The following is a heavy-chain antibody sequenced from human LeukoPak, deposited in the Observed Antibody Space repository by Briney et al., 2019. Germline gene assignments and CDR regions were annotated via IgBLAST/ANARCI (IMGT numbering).Heavy chain of an antibody. Sequence: SETLSLTCTVSGGSISSHCWSWIRQPPGKGLEGIGYIYYSGSTYYNPSLKSRVTISVDTSKNQFSLKLSSVTAADTAVYYCASNYGSGSYRDYWGQGTLVTVSS. J-gene: IGHJ4*02. D-gene: IGHD3-10*01. CDR1: GGSISSHC. V-gene: IGHV4-59*06. CDR3: ASNYGSGSYRDY. CDR2: IYYSGST.